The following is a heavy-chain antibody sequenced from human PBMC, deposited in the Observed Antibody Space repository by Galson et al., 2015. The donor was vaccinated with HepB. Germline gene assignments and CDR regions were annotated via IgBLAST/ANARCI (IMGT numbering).Heavy chain of an antibody. CDR1: DYSISSGYY. D-gene: IGHD3-10*01. J-gene: IGHJ4*02. V-gene: IGHV4-38-2*02. Sequence: ETLSLTCTVSDYSISSGYYWGWIRQPPGQRLEWIGNIYHSGRTFYNPSLKSRVTISVDTSKNQFSLKLTSVTAADTAVYYCAREEGSGSYYIGWWVYWGQGSLVTVSS. CDR2: IYHSGRT. CDR3: AREEGSGSYYIGWWVY.